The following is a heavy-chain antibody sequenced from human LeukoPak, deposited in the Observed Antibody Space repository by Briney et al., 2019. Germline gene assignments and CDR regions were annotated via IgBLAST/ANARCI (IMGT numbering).Heavy chain of an antibody. Sequence: KPSETLSLTCTVSGGSISSYYWSWIRQPPGKGLEWIGYIHYSGSTNYNPSLKSRVTISVDTSKNQFSLKLSSVTAADTAVYYCARDLSFVRGVPLAFDIWGQGTMVTVSS. D-gene: IGHD3-10*02. CDR3: ARDLSFVRGVPLAFDI. V-gene: IGHV4-59*01. CDR1: GGSISSYY. J-gene: IGHJ3*02. CDR2: IHYSGST.